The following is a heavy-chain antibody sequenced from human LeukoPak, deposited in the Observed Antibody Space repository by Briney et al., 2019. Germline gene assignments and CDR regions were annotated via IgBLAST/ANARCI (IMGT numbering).Heavy chain of an antibody. CDR3: ARETGIWGYYFDY. J-gene: IGHJ4*02. V-gene: IGHV4-39*01. D-gene: IGHD2-15*01. CDR1: GGSISSSSYY. CDR2: IYYSGST. Sequence: SETLSLTCTVSGGSISSSSYYWGWIRQPPGKGLEWIGSIYYSGSTYYNPSLKSRVTISVDTSKNQFSLKLSSVTAADTAVYYCARETGIWGYYFDYWGQGTLVTVSS.